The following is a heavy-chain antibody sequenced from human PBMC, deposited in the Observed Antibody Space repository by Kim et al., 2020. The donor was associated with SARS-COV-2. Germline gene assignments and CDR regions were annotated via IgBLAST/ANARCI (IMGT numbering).Heavy chain of an antibody. CDR3: AKGTRATSYTGADY. V-gene: IGHV3-23*01. CDR2: IRDSGGNK. J-gene: IGHJ4*02. CDR1: GFTFSSYA. D-gene: IGHD2-2*02. Sequence: GGSLRLSCAASGFTFSSYAMSWVRQDPGKGLEWVSGIRDSGGNKYYAGSVKGRFTISRDNSRNTLYLQMNSLRAEDTAVYYCAKGTRATSYTGADYWGQGTLVTVSS.